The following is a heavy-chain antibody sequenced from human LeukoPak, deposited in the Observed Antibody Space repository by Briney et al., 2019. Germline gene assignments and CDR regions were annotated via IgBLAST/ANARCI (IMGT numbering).Heavy chain of an antibody. CDR2: ISAYNGNT. CDR1: GYTFTGYF. D-gene: IGHD5-24*01. J-gene: IGHJ4*02. CDR3: ARMEMATAIFDY. V-gene: IGHV1-18*04. Sequence: GASVKVSCKASGYTFTGYFIHWVRQAPGQGLEWMGWISAYNGNTNYAQNLQGRVTMTTDTSTSTAYMELRSLRSDDTAMYYCARMEMATAIFDYWGQGTLVTVSS.